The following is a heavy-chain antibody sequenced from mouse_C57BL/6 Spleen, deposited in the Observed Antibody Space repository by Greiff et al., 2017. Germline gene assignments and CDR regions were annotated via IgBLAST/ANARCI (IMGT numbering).Heavy chain of an antibody. D-gene: IGHD1-1*01. J-gene: IGHJ2*01. CDR2: IDPENGDT. CDR1: GFNIKDDY. V-gene: IGHV14-4*01. CDR3: TTYITTVVER. Sequence: EVHLVESGAELVRPGASVKLSCTASGFNIKDDYMHWVKQRPEQGLEWIGWIDPENGDTEYASKFQGKATITADTSSNTAYLQLSSLTSEDTAVYYCTTYITTVVERWGQGTTLTVSS.